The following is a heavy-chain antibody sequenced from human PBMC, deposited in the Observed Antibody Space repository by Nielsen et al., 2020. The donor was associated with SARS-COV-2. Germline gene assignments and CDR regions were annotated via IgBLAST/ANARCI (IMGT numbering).Heavy chain of an antibody. J-gene: IGHJ5*02. CDR2: ISYDGSNK. CDR1: GFTFSSYG. V-gene: IGHV3-30*03. CDR3: ARGYIAAAGSA. D-gene: IGHD6-13*01. Sequence: GESLKISCAASGFTFSSYGMHWVRQAPGKGLEWVAVISYDGSNKYYADSVKGRFTISRDNSKNTLYLQMNSLRAEDTAVYYCARGYIAAAGSAWGQGTLVTVSS.